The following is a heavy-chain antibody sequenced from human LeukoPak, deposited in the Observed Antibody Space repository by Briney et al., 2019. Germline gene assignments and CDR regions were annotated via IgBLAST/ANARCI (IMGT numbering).Heavy chain of an antibody. D-gene: IGHD6-13*01. Sequence: SETLSLTCTVSGGSISSSSYYWGWIRQPPGNGLEWIGSIYYSGSTYYNPSLKSRVTISVDTSQNQFSLKLSSVTAADTAVYYCARRIGAAAGNNWFDPWGQGTLVTVSS. CDR3: ARRIGAAAGNNWFDP. CDR2: IYYSGST. CDR1: GGSISSSSYY. J-gene: IGHJ5*02. V-gene: IGHV4-39*01.